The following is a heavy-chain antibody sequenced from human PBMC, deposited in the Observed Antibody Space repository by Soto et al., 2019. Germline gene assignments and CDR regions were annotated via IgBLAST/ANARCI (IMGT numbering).Heavy chain of an antibody. CDR2: INPSGGST. J-gene: IGHJ4*02. Sequence: ASMEVSRKAPGYTFTSYYIHWVRQAPGQGLEWVGLINPSGGSTTYAQKFQGRVTMTRDTSTSTVYMELNSLRSEDTAAYFCARDAQIGHGYSAYHTYWGQGTLVTVSS. D-gene: IGHD5-12*01. CDR1: GYTFTSYY. V-gene: IGHV1-46*01. CDR3: ARDAQIGHGYSAYHTY.